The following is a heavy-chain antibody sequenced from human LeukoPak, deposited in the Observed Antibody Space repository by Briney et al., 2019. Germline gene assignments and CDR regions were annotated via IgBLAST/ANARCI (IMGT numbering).Heavy chain of an antibody. CDR1: GFSLSTSGVS. V-gene: IGHV2-5*02. CDR2: IYWDDDK. Sequence: SGPTLVKPTQTLTLTCTFSGFSLSTSGVSVGWIRQPPGKALEWLALIYWDDDKRYSPSLKSRLTITKDTSKNQVVLTMTNMDPVDTATYYCAHRTGGDNNYYWFDPWGQGTLVTVSS. CDR3: AHRTGGDNNYYWFDP. D-gene: IGHD4-11*01. J-gene: IGHJ5*02.